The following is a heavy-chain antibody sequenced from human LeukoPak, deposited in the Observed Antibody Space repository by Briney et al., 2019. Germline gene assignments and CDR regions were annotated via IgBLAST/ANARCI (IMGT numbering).Heavy chain of an antibody. Sequence: GGSLRLSCAASGFTFSSYAMSWVRQAPGKGLEWVAVISYDGSNKYYADSVKGRFTISRDNSKNTLYLQMNSLRAEDTAVYYCARSVGYYYDSSGCFDYWGQGTLVTVSS. CDR1: GFTFSSYA. J-gene: IGHJ4*02. CDR2: ISYDGSNK. CDR3: ARSVGYYYDSSGCFDY. V-gene: IGHV3-30-3*01. D-gene: IGHD3-22*01.